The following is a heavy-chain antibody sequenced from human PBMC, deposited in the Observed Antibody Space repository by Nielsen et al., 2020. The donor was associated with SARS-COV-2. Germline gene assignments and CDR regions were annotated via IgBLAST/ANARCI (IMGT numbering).Heavy chain of an antibody. CDR3: ARGGYCSSTSCVPFDY. D-gene: IGHD2-2*01. CDR2: IYYSGST. Sequence: GSLRLSCTVSGGSVSSGSYYWSWIRQPPGKGLEWIGYIYYSGSTNYNPSLKSRVTISVDTSKNQFSLKLSSVTAADTAVYYCARGGYCSSTSCVPFDYWGQGTLVTVSS. CDR1: GGSVSSGSYY. J-gene: IGHJ4*02. V-gene: IGHV4-61*01.